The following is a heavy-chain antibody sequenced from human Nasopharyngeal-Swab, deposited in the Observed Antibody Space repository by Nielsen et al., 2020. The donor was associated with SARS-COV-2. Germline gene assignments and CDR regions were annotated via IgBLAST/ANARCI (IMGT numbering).Heavy chain of an antibody. D-gene: IGHD6-19*01. CDR2: IYWDDDK. J-gene: IGHJ5*02. Sequence: SGPTLVKPTQTFTLTCTFSGFSLSTSGVGVGWIRQPPGKALEWLALIYWDDDKRYSPSLKSRLTITKDTSKNQVVLTMTNVDPVDTATYYCAHRGIAVASGWFDPWGQGTLVTVSS. V-gene: IGHV2-5*02. CDR1: GFSLSTSGVG. CDR3: AHRGIAVASGWFDP.